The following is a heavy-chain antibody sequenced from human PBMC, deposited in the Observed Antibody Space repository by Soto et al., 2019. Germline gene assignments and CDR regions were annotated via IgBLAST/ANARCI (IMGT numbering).Heavy chain of an antibody. CDR3: ARGRISSQNYYYYGMDV. D-gene: IGHD6-6*01. CDR1: GYTFTSYD. J-gene: IGHJ6*02. CDR2: MNPNSGNT. Sequence: QAQLVQSGAEVKKPGASVKVSCKASGYTFTSYDINWVRQATGQGLEWMGWMNPNSGNTGYAQKFQGRVTMTRNTSISTAYMELSSLRSEDTAVYYCARGRISSQNYYYYGMDVWGQGTTVTVSS. V-gene: IGHV1-8*01.